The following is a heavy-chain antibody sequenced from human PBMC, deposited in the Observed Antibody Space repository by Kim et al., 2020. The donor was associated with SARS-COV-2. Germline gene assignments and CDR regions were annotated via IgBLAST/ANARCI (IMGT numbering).Heavy chain of an antibody. CDR2: ISGSGGST. CDR1: GFTFSSYA. CDR3: AKGGGGPSIAAAGASY. Sequence: GGSLRLSCAASGFTFSSYAMSWVRQAPGKGLEWVSAISGSGGSTYYADSVKGRFTISRDNSKNTLYLQMNSLRAEDTAVYYCAKGGGGPSIAAAGASYWGQGTLVTVSS. V-gene: IGHV3-23*01. J-gene: IGHJ4*02. D-gene: IGHD6-13*01.